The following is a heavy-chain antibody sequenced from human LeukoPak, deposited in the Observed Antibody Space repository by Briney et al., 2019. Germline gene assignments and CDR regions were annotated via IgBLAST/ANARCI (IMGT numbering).Heavy chain of an antibody. CDR3: ARSPYNWNDSPYYMDV. CDR2: IYSGGRT. Sequence: GGSLRLSCAASRFTVRSNYMSWVRQAPGKGLEWVSVIYSGGRTYYADAVKGRFTTSRDNYKNTLYLQMNSLRAEDTAVYYCARSPYNWNDSPYYMDVWGKGTTVTVSS. D-gene: IGHD1-1*01. J-gene: IGHJ6*03. CDR1: RFTVRSNY. V-gene: IGHV3-66*02.